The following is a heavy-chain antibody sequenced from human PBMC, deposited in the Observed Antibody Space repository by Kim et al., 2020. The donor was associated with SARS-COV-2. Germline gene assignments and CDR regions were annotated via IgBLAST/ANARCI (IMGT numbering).Heavy chain of an antibody. CDR2: ISHSGNT. D-gene: IGHD1-26*01. V-gene: IGHV4-4*02. CDR1: GGSISSGTW. Sequence: SETLSLTCGVSGGSISSGTWWSWVRQPPGKGLEWIGEISHSGNTNYNPSLRSRVNISIDKSKNQFSLSINSVTAADTAFYYCARLHSVTGGYYRFVPWGQGTLVTVSS. J-gene: IGHJ5*02. CDR3: ARLHSVTGGYYRFVP.